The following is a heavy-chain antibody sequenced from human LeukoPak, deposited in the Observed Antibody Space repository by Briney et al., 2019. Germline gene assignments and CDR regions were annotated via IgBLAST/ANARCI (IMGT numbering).Heavy chain of an antibody. D-gene: IGHD3-22*01. V-gene: IGHV1-18*01. CDR2: ISAYNGNT. Sequence: ASVKVSCKASGYTFTSYGISWVRQAPGQGLEWMGWISAYNGNTNYAQKLQGRVTMTTDTSTSTAYMELRSLRSDDTAVYYCARDRYYYDSSGNRYFDLWGRGTLVTVSS. CDR1: GYTFTSYG. CDR3: ARDRYYYDSSGNRYFDL. J-gene: IGHJ2*01.